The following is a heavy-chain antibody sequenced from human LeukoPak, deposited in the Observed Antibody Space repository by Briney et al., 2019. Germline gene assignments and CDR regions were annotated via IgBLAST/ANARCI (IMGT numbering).Heavy chain of an antibody. D-gene: IGHD7-27*01. J-gene: IGHJ4*02. CDR1: GFSVASSW. Sequence: GGSQRLFCPVSGFSVASSWMSWVSQTPGKGLEWVADMNEDGSATYYVDSVKGRFNVSRDNAQNSVYLQMNSLRVEDTGVYYCARDPAWGAIDYWGQGTLVTVSS. CDR3: ARDPAWGAIDY. V-gene: IGHV3-7*01. CDR2: MNEDGSAT.